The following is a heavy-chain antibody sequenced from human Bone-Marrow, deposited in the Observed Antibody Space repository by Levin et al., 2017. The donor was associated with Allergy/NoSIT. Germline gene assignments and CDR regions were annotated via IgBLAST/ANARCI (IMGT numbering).Heavy chain of an antibody. CDR3: ATVAGTRGGY. CDR1: GFTFTSYW. D-gene: IGHD6-19*01. CDR2: IKPDGSET. J-gene: IGHJ4*02. Sequence: GESLKISCAASGFTFTSYWMSWVRQAPGKGLEWVANIKPDGSETYYVDSVKGRFTIARDNAKNSLYLQMDSLRPEDTAVYYCATVAGTRGGYWGQGTLVTVSS. V-gene: IGHV3-7*02.